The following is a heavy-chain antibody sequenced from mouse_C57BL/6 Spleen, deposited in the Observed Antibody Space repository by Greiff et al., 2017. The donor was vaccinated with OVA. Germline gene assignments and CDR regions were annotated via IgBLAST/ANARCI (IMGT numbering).Heavy chain of an antibody. J-gene: IGHJ4*01. V-gene: IGHV1-80*01. CDR3: ARGGNYYGSSFYYAMDY. CDR2: IYPGDGDT. Sequence: QVQLQQSGAELVKPGASVKISCKASGYAFSSYWMNWVKQRPGKGLEWIGQIYPGDGDTNYNGKFKGKATLTADKSYSTSYMQLSSLTSEVSAVYFCARGGNYYGSSFYYAMDYWGQGTSVTVSS. CDR1: GYAFSSYW. D-gene: IGHD1-1*01.